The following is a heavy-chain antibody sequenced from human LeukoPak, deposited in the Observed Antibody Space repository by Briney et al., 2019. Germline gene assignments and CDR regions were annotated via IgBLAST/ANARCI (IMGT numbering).Heavy chain of an antibody. J-gene: IGHJ4*02. CDR2: ISSSSSYI. V-gene: IGHV3-21*01. Sequence: GGSPRLSCAASGFTFSSYSMNWVRQAPGKGLEWVSSISSSSSYIYYADSVKGRFTISRDNAKNSLYLQMNSLRAEDTAVYYCARDFRAMVNYFDYWGQGTLVTVSS. CDR3: ARDFRAMVNYFDY. CDR1: GFTFSSYS. D-gene: IGHD5-18*01.